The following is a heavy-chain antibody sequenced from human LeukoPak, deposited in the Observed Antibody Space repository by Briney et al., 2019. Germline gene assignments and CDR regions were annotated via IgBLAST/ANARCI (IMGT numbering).Heavy chain of an antibody. D-gene: IGHD6-19*01. CDR1: GGSLSSSSYY. J-gene: IGHJ4*02. Sequence: KSSETLSLTCTLSGGSLSSSSYYCGWIRQPPREGLGWIGLIYYSGISYYNPSLKSRVTIPVQASINQLSLNLNSATGADTAVYYCERVGHGSSGWYDQNDYWGQGTLVTVSS. CDR3: ERVGHGSSGWYDQNDY. CDR2: IYYSGIS. V-gene: IGHV4-39*07.